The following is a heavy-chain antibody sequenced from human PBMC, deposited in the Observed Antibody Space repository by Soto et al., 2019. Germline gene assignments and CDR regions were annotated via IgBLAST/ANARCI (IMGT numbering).Heavy chain of an antibody. Sequence: QVQLVQSGAEVKKPGASVKVSCKASGYTFTGYYIHWVRQAPGQGLEWMGWMNPYSGATTYAQKFQGACTMTRETSISTAYMEVSRLRSDGTAVYYCARGVWRGSYVGADAFNMWGQGTMVTVSS. CDR3: ARGVWRGSYVGADAFNM. V-gene: IGHV1-2*02. CDR2: MNPYSGAT. CDR1: GYTFTGYY. J-gene: IGHJ3*02. D-gene: IGHD3-3*01.